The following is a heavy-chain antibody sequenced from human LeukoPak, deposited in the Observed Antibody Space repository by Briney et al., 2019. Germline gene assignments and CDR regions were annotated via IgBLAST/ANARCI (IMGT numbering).Heavy chain of an antibody. CDR1: GGSISSYYW. J-gene: IGHJ4*02. D-gene: IGHD6-19*01. V-gene: IGHV2-70*16. CDR2: IDWDDDK. CDR3: ARGTIAVAGSDYFDY. Sequence: TLSLTCTVSGGSISSYYWSWIRQPPGKALEWLARIDWDDDKFYSTSLKTRLTISKDTSKNQVVLTMTNMDPVDTATYYCARGTIAVAGSDYFDYWGQGTLVTVSS.